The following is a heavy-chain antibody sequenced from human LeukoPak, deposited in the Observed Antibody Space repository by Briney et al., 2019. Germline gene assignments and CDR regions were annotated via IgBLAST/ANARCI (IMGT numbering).Heavy chain of an antibody. CDR3: AKEGLIVGAPRNYFDY. V-gene: IGHV1-3*03. J-gene: IGHJ4*02. D-gene: IGHD1-26*01. Sequence: GASVKVSCKASGYTFTNYAIHWVRQAPGHRLEWKGWITADDGDTKYSEDLQGRVTITSDTSASTAYMELSSLTSEDMAVYYCAKEGLIVGAPRNYFDYWGQGTLVTVSS. CDR2: ITADDGDT. CDR1: GYTFTNYA.